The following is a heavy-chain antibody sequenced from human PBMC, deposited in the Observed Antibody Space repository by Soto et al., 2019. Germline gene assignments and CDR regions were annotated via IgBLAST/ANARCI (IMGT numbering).Heavy chain of an antibody. V-gene: IGHV5-51*01. CDR1: GYSFTSYW. CDR3: ARLGLIDFNYRAFYFDY. J-gene: IGHJ4*02. CDR2: IYPGDSDT. Sequence: PGESLKISCKGSGYSFTSYWIGWVRQMPGKGLEWMGIIYPGDSDTRYSPSFQGQVTISADKSISTAYLQWSSLKASDTAMYYWARLGLIDFNYRAFYFDYWGQGTLVTVSS. D-gene: IGHD4-4*01.